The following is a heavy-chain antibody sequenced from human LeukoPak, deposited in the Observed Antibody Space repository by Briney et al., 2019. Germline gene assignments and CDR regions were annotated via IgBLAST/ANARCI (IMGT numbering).Heavy chain of an antibody. J-gene: IGHJ4*02. Sequence: GRSLRLSCAASGFTFSSYAMHWVRQAPGKGLEWVAVISYDGSNKYYADSVKGRFTISRDNSKNTLYLQMNSLRAEDTAVYYCATGGNSGTSYYFDYWGQGTLVTVSS. D-gene: IGHD4-23*01. CDR1: GFTFSSYA. CDR2: ISYDGSNK. CDR3: ATGGNSGTSYYFDY. V-gene: IGHV3-30-3*01.